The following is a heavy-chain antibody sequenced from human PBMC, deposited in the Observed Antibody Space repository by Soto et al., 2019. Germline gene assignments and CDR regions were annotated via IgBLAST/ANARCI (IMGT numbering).Heavy chain of an antibody. J-gene: IGHJ1*01. CDR2: ISYDGSNK. V-gene: IGHV3-30*18. CDR3: AKGRSYLQH. Sequence: QVQLVESGGGVVQPGRSLRLSCAASGFTFSSYGMHWVRQAPGKGLEWVAVISYDGSNKYYADSVKGRFTISRDNSKNTLYLQMNSLRAEDTAVYYCAKGRSYLQHWGQGTLVTVSS. CDR1: GFTFSSYG.